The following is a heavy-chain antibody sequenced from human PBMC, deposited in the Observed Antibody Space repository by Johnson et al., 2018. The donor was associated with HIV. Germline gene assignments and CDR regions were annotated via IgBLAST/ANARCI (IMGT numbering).Heavy chain of an antibody. V-gene: IGHV3-15*01. J-gene: IGHJ3*02. D-gene: IGHD3-10*01. CDR1: GFTFSNAW. CDR2: VKSKTDGGTT. Sequence: EVQLVESGGGLVKPGGSLRLSCAASGFTFSNAWMSWVRQAPGKGLEWVGRVKSKTDGGTTDYTAPVKGRFTISRDDSKNTLYMQMNSLRAEDTAIYYYAKFADTIIFYLAGAFDIWGQGTMVTVSS. CDR3: AKFADTIIFYLAGAFDI.